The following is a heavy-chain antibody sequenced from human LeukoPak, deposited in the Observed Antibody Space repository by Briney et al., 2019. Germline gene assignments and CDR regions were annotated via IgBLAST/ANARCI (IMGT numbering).Heavy chain of an antibody. CDR3: ARASIVVVPAAPNWFDP. CDR2: INHSGST. CDR1: GGSFSGYY. V-gene: IGHV4-34*01. Sequence: SETLSLTCAVYGGSFSGYYWSWIRQPPGKGLEWIGEINHSGSTNYNPSLKSRVTISVDTSKNQFSLKLSSVTAADTAVYYCARASIVVVPAAPNWFDPWGRGTLVTVSS. J-gene: IGHJ5*02. D-gene: IGHD2-2*01.